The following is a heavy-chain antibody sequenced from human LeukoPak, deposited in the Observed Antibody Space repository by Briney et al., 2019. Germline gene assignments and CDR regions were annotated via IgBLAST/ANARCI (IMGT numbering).Heavy chain of an antibody. V-gene: IGHV4-59*01. Sequence: TPSETLSLTCTVSGGSISSYYWSWIRQPPGEGLEWIASIYYTGSTNYNPSLKSRVAISIDTSKNQFSLKLSSVTAADTAVYYCARDVLENTPRNWYFDLWGRGTLVTVSS. CDR2: IYYTGST. J-gene: IGHJ2*01. CDR1: GGSISSYY. CDR3: ARDVLENTPRNWYFDL.